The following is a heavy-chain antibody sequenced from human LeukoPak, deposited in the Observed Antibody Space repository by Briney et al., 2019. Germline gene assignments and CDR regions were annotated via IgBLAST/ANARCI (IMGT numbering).Heavy chain of an antibody. CDR2: IYYSGST. V-gene: IGHV4-59*01. J-gene: IGHJ4*02. CDR3: AGDGNPFDY. Sequence: PSETLSLTCTVSGGSISSYYWSWIRQPPGKGLEWIGYIYYSGSTNYNPSLKSRVTISVDTSKNQFSLKLSSVTAADTAVYYCAGDGNPFDYWGQGTLVTVSS. CDR1: GGSISSYY.